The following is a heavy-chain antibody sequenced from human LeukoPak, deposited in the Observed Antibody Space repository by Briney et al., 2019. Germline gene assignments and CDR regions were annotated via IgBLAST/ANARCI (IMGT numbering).Heavy chain of an antibody. CDR1: GGSLTGYY. Sequence: SETLSLTCAVYGGSLTGYYWSWIRQSPGKGLEWIGEVNHSGSPNYNPSLKSRVTILVDASKNQFSLMLTSLTAADTSVYYCARQAVTVTTFKDHYYGLDVWGQGTTVTVSS. V-gene: IGHV4-34*01. D-gene: IGHD4-17*01. CDR2: VNHSGSP. J-gene: IGHJ6*02. CDR3: ARQAVTVTTFKDHYYGLDV.